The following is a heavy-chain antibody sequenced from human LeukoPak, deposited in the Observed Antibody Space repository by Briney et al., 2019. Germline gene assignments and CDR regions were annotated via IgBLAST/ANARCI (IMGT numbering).Heavy chain of an antibody. V-gene: IGHV3-66*01. CDR2: IYSGGST. J-gene: IGHJ4*02. D-gene: IGHD6-6*01. Sequence: PGGSLRLSCAASGFTVSSNYMSWVRQAPGKGLEWVSIIYSGGSTYYADSVRGRFTISRDNAKNSLYLQINSLGAEDTAVYYCARIGYSSSSNDYWGQGTLVTVSS. CDR3: ARIGYSSSSNDY. CDR1: GFTVSSNY.